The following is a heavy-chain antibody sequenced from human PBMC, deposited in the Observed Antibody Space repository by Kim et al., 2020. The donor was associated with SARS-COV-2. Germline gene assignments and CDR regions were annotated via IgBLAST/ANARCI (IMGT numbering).Heavy chain of an antibody. D-gene: IGHD1-26*01. V-gene: IGHV3-23*01. Sequence: GGSLRLSCAASGFTFRSYAMSWVRQAPGKGLEWVSLISGSGGSTYYADSVKGRFTISRDNSENTLYLQMISLRAEDTAVYYCAKEESGSSPWADAFDIWGQGTMVTVSS. CDR3: AKEESGSSPWADAFDI. CDR1: GFTFRSYA. J-gene: IGHJ3*02. CDR2: ISGSGGST.